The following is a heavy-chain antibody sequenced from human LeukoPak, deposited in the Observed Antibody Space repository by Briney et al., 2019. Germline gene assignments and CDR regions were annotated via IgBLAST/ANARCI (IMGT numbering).Heavy chain of an antibody. J-gene: IGHJ4*02. CDR3: AKWGDYDFLTGYYVPDY. V-gene: IGHV3-23*01. CDR2: ITGSGGNT. D-gene: IGHD3-9*01. CDR1: GFTFSNYA. Sequence: QPGGSLRLSCAASGFTFSNYAMSWVRQAPGKGLEWVSAITGSGGNTYYADSVKGRFTISRDNSKNTVFLQMNSLRAEDTAVYSCAKWGDYDFLTGYYVPDYWGQGPLVTVSS.